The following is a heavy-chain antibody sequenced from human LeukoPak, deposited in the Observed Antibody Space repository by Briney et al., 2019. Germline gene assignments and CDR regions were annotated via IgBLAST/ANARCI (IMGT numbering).Heavy chain of an antibody. CDR2: ISTDGNDK. Sequence: GRSLRLSCAASGFTFSGYAMHWVRQAPGKGLEWLTVISTDGNDKHYADSVKGRITVARDNSKNTLLLQMNNVRTEDTAVYYCAKDKSVSADYYFDYWGQGTLVTVSS. CDR1: GFTFSGYA. D-gene: IGHD3-10*01. V-gene: IGHV3-30*04. J-gene: IGHJ4*02. CDR3: AKDKSVSADYYFDY.